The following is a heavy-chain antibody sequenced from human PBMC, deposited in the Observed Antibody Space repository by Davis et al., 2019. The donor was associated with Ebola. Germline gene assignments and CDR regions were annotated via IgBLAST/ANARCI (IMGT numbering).Heavy chain of an antibody. V-gene: IGHV3-13*01. CDR2: IGTAGDT. CDR1: GFTFSSYD. Sequence: GESLKIPCAASGFTFSSYDMHWVRQATGKGLEWVSAIGTAGDTYYPGSVKGRFTISRENAKNSLYLQMNSLRAGDTAVYYCARERSYGYSGYYYGMDVWGQGTTVTVSS. J-gene: IGHJ6*02. D-gene: IGHD5-18*01. CDR3: ARERSYGYSGYYYGMDV.